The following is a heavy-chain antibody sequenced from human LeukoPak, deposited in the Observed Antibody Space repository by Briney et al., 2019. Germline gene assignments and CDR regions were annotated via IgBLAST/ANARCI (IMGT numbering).Heavy chain of an antibody. J-gene: IGHJ5*02. CDR3: ARGWIGWNYAGGWFDP. CDR2: INPSGGST. CDR1: LYTLTSYY. D-gene: IGHD1-7*01. Sequence: ASVKVSRKASLYTLTSYYMHWVRQAPGQGVGWVGIINPSGGSTSYAQKFQGRVTMTRDTSKSTVYMELSSLRSEDTAVYYCARGWIGWNYAGGWFDPWGQGTLVTVSS. V-gene: IGHV1-46*01.